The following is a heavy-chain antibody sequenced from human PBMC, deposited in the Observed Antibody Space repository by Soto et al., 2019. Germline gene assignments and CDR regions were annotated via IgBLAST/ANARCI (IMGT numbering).Heavy chain of an antibody. CDR2: IKHDGSNK. CDR1: GFTFSIYW. V-gene: IGHV3-30*02. Sequence: PGGSLRLSCAASGFTFSIYWMSGVRQATGKGLEWVAIIKHDGSNKYYADSVKGRFTISRDNSKNTLYLQMNSLRAEDTAVYYCARSGSSSCIAFDIWGQGTMVTVSS. CDR3: ARSGSSSCIAFDI. J-gene: IGHJ3*02. D-gene: IGHD6-6*01.